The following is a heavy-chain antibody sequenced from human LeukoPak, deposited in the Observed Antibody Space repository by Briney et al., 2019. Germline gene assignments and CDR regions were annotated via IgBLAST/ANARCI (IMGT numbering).Heavy chain of an antibody. CDR3: ANEMATITSLFDY. D-gene: IGHD5-24*01. CDR1: GFTFSSYG. CDR2: IRYDGSNQ. J-gene: IGHJ4*02. V-gene: IGHV3-30*02. Sequence: PGGSLRLSCAASGFTFSSYGMHWVREAPGEGLGWVSFIRYDGSNQYYADSVKGRFTISRDNSKNTLYLQMNSLRAEDTAVYYCANEMATITSLFDYWGQGTLVTVSS.